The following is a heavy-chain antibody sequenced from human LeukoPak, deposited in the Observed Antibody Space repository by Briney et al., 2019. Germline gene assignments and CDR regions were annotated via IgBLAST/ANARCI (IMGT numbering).Heavy chain of an antibody. CDR2: ISGSGSST. CDR1: GFTFSNYA. J-gene: IGHJ3*02. V-gene: IGHV3-23*01. Sequence: GGSLRLSCAASGFTFSNYAMSGVRQAPGKGLEWVSAISGSGSSTYYADSVKGRFTISRDNSKNTLYLQMNRLRAEDTAVYYCAREGSAFDIWGQGTVVTVSS. D-gene: IGHD3-10*01. CDR3: AREGSAFDI.